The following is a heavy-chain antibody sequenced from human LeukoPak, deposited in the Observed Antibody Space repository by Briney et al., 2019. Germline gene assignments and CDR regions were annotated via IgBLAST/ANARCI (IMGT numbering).Heavy chain of an antibody. J-gene: IGHJ4*02. CDR1: GFTFSSYW. V-gene: IGHV3-7*04. CDR2: IKQDGSEK. Sequence: SGGSLRLPCAGSGFTFSSYWMSWVRQAPGRGLEWVANIKQDGSEKYYVDSGRGRFTISRDNAKNSLYLQMNSLRPEDTAVYYCAREGSIWYERPGDWGQGTLVTVSS. CDR3: AREGSIWYERPGD. D-gene: IGHD6-13*01.